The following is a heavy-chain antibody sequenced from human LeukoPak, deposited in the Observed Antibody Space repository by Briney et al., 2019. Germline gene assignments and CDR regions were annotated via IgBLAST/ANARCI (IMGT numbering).Heavy chain of an antibody. J-gene: IGHJ5*01. CDR2: IYYSGST. D-gene: IGHD6-6*01. V-gene: IGHV4-59*01. CDR3: ARVDYTTSSPYLLPDS. Sequence: PGETQCLTRAVSGGSIIGYYWSWIRQPPGKGLEWIGYIYYSGSTNYNRSLKSRVTISVDTSKNQLSLRLTSVTAADTAVYYCARVDYTTSSPYLLPDSW. CDR1: GGSIIGYY.